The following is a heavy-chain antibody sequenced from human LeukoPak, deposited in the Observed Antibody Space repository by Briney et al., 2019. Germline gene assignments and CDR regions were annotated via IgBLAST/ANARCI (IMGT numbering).Heavy chain of an antibody. CDR1: GGSFSGNY. CDR2: SSPSGDIT. J-gene: IGHJ4*02. D-gene: IGHD2-21*01. CDR3: ARVPDFIARPCDS. V-gene: IGHV4-34*01. Sequence: PSETLSLTCAVYGGSFSGNYWTLIRQTPGRGLEWIGESSPSGDITGYNPPLKGRATISVDSSKKQFALRLAALTAHAPGVFYCARVPDFIARPCDSWGPGTLVTVSS.